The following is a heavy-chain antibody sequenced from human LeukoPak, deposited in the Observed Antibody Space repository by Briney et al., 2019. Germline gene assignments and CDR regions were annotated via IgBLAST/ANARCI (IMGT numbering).Heavy chain of an antibody. D-gene: IGHD3-22*01. CDR1: GFTFSSYA. CDR3: ARAMIEVVFTTLLDY. J-gene: IGHJ4*02. CDR2: ISYDGSNK. Sequence: PGGSLRLSCAPSGFTFSSYAMRWVRQAPGKGLEWVAVISYDGSNKYYADSVKGRFTIPRDNSKNTLYLQMNTLRAEDTAVYYCARAMIEVVFTTLLDYCGQGTLVTVSS. V-gene: IGHV3-30*04.